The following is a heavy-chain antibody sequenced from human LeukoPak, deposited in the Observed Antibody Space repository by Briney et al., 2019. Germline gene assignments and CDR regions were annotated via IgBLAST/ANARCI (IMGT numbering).Heavy chain of an antibody. CDR2: ISSSSSYI. V-gene: IGHV3-21*01. J-gene: IGHJ6*03. D-gene: IGHD4-17*01. CDR1: GFTFSSYS. Sequence: GGSLRLSCAASGFTFSSYSVNWVRQAPGKGLEWVSSISSSSSYIYYADSVKGRFTVSRDNAKNSLYLQMNSLRAEDTAVYYCARSGDYLGDYYYYYYMDVWGKGTTVTVSS. CDR3: ARSGDYLGDYYYYYYMDV.